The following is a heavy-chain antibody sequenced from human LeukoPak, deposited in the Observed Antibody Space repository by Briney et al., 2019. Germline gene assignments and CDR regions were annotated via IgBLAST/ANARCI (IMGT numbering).Heavy chain of an antibody. Sequence: SVKVSCKASGGTFSSYVISWVRQAPGQGLEWMGRVIPIFGIANYAQKFQGRVTITADKSTSTAYMELSSLRSEDTAVYYCARDRCSSTSCYQNWFDPWGQGTLVTVSS. CDR2: VIPIFGIA. CDR1: GGTFSSYV. D-gene: IGHD2-2*01. J-gene: IGHJ5*02. V-gene: IGHV1-69*04. CDR3: ARDRCSSTSCYQNWFDP.